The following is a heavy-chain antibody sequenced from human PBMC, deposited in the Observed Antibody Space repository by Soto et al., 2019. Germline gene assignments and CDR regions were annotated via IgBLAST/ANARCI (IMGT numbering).Heavy chain of an antibody. V-gene: IGHV4-39*02. CDR2: INGSGST. CDR3: ARDGAPLVRFGQLVFCP. Sequence: SETLSLTCTASGGSFSSSSYYWGWIRQPPGKGLEWIGSINGSGSTHNRRTHKRRVTKSGDTSNNEYSLKLSYVPAAGPAVYYCARDGAPLVRFGQLVFCPRGPGFLVTVSS. D-gene: IGHD3-10*01. CDR1: GGSFSSSSYY. J-gene: IGHJ5*02.